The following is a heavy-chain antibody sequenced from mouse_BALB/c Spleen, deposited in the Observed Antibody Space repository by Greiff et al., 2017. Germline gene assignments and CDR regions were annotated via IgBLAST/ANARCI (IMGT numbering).Heavy chain of an antibody. CDR1: GFSLTSYG. J-gene: IGHJ1*01. CDR3: ARVLHYYGYWYFDV. V-gene: IGHV2-9*02. CDR2: IWAGGST. D-gene: IGHD1-2*01. Sequence: QVQLKESGPGLVAPSQSLSITCTVSGFSLTSYGVHWVRQPPGKGLEWLGVIWAGGSTNYNSALMSRLSISKDNSKSQVFLKMNSLQTDDTAMYYCARVLHYYGYWYFDVWGAGTTVTVSS.